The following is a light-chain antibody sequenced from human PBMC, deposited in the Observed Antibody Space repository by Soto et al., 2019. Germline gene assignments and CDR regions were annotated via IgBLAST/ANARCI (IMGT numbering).Light chain of an antibody. CDR1: QDFKNY. V-gene: IGKV1-9*01. Sequence: DIQLTQSPSFLSASVGDRVTITCRASQDFKNYLAWYQQKPGEAPKLLMYVASTLQSGVPSRFSGSGSGTEFTLTISSLQPEDFATYFFQQFDSFPLTFGGGTKVEIK. CDR2: VAS. CDR3: QQFDSFPLT. J-gene: IGKJ4*01.